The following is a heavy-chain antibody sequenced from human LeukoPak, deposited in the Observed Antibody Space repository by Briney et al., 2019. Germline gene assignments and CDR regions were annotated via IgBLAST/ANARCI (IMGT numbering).Heavy chain of an antibody. V-gene: IGHV4-39*07. CDR3: ARVWYRYGSGRGYMDV. J-gene: IGHJ6*03. CDR1: GGSISSSSYY. CDR2: IYYSGST. D-gene: IGHD3-10*01. Sequence: SETLSLTCTVSGGSISSSSYYWGWIRQPPGKGLEWIGSIYYSGSTYYNPSLKSRVTISVDTSKNQFSLKLSSVTAADTAVYYCARVWYRYGSGRGYMDVWGKGTTVTISS.